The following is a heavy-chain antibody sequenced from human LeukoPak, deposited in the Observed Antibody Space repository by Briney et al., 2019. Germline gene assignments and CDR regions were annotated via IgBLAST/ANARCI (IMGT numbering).Heavy chain of an antibody. V-gene: IGHV4-34*01. D-gene: IGHD2-15*01. CDR2: INHSGST. J-gene: IGHJ6*03. CDR3: ARDRRVGYCSGGSCYSSYYYMDV. Sequence: PSETLSLTCAVYGGSFSGYYWSWIRQPPGKGLEWIGEINHSGSTNYNPSLKSRVTISVDTSKNQFSLKLSSVTAADTAVYYCARDRRVGYCSGGSCYSSYYYMDVRGKGTTVTVSS. CDR1: GGSFSGYY.